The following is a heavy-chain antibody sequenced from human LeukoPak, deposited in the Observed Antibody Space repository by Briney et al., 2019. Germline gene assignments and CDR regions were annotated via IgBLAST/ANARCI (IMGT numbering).Heavy chain of an antibody. CDR1: GYSFTSNY. Sequence: ASVKVSYKASGYSFTSNYIHWVRQAPGQGLEWMGMIYPRDGSTSYAQKFQGRVTVTRDTSTSTVHMELSGLRSEDTAVYYCARDQEAFDYWGQGTLVTVSS. J-gene: IGHJ4*02. CDR2: IYPRDGST. CDR3: ARDQEAFDY. V-gene: IGHV1-46*01.